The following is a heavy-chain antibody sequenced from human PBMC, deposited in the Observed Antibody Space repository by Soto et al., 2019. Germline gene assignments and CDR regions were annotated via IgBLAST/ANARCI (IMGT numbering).Heavy chain of an antibody. J-gene: IGHJ4*02. Sequence: SVKVSCKASGGTFSTYGFTWVRQAPGQGLEWMGGIIPIFGTANYAQKFQGRVTITADESASTAYMELSSLRSEDTAVYYCAGTMVRGVDKPYYFDYWGQGTLVTVSS. CDR2: IIPIFGTA. CDR1: GGTFSTYG. CDR3: AGTMVRGVDKPYYFDY. V-gene: IGHV1-69*13. D-gene: IGHD3-10*01.